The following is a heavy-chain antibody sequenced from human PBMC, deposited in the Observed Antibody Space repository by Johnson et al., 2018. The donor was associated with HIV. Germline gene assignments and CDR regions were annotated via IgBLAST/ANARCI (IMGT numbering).Heavy chain of an antibody. CDR2: TRNKANSYTP. V-gene: IGHV3-72*01. CDR3: TRVSLPPSYAFDF. CDR1: GFIFSDHY. J-gene: IGHJ3*01. Sequence: EVQLVESGGGLVQPGGSLRLSCVASGFIFSDHYMEWVRQAPGKGLEWVGRTRNKANSYTPDYAASVKGRFTISRDDSKNSLYLQMNSLKTEDTAVYYCTRVSLPPSYAFDFWGQGTMVTVSS.